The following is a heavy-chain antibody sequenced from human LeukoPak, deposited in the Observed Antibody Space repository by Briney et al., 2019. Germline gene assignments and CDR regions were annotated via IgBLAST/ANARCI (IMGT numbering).Heavy chain of an antibody. V-gene: IGHV1-8*01. CDR2: MNPDSGNT. CDR3: ASFSSGLGSYGMDV. D-gene: IGHD6-19*01. J-gene: IGHJ6*02. Sequence: ASVKVSCKASGYTFTSYDINWVRQATGQGLEWMGWMNPDSGNTGYAQKFQGRVTVTRNTSISTAYMELSSLRSEDTAVYYCASFSSGLGSYGMDVWGQGTTVTVSS. CDR1: GYTFTSYD.